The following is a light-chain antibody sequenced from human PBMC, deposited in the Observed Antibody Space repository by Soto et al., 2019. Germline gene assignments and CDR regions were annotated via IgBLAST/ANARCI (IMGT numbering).Light chain of an antibody. CDR2: GAS. CDR3: QQYHNWPPST. CDR1: QSVSSN. V-gene: IGKV3-15*01. J-gene: IGKJ1*01. Sequence: EIVMTQSPATLSVSPGERVTLSCRASQSVSSNLAWYQQKPDQAPRLLIYGASTRATGIPARFSGGGSETEFTLTISSLQSEDFAVYYCQQYHNWPPSTFGQGTKVELK.